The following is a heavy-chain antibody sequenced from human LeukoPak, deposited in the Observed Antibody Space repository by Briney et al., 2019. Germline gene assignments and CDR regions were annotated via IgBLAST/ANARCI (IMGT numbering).Heavy chain of an antibody. D-gene: IGHD2-2*01. V-gene: IGHV1-69*06. Sequence: SVKVSCKASGGTFSSYAISWVRQAPGQGLEWMGRIIPIFGTANYAQKFQGRVTITADKSTSTAYMELSSLRSEDTAVYYCARVGFVVLPAATAEYYYYYMDVWGKGTTVTVSS. J-gene: IGHJ6*03. CDR2: IIPIFGTA. CDR3: ARVGFVVLPAATAEYYYYYMDV. CDR1: GGTFSSYA.